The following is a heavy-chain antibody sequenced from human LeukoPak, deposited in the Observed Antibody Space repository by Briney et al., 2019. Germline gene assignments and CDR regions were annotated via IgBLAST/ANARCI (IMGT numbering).Heavy chain of an antibody. CDR1: GFTFSSYD. V-gene: IGHV3-13*01. CDR3: ARANSHSMYYYYGMDV. J-gene: IGHJ6*02. CDR2: IGTAGDT. Sequence: PGGSLRLSCAASGFTFSSYDMHWVRQATGKGLEWVSAIGTAGDTYYPGSVKGRFTISRENAKNSLYLQMNSLRAGDTAVYYCARANSHSMYYYYGMDVWGQGTTVTVSS. D-gene: IGHD2/OR15-2a*01.